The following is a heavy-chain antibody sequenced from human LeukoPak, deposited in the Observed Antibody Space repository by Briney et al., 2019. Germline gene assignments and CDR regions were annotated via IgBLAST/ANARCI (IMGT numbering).Heavy chain of an antibody. CDR3: ARDRGGYEFFDS. D-gene: IGHD5-12*01. V-gene: IGHV3-48*02. CDR2: ISTRSGTI. Sequence: GGALRLSCAASGFTFSNYSMNWVRQAPGKGLHRFSYISTRSGTIYHTTSVKGRFTISRDNAKNSLYLQMNSLRDEDTAVYYCARDRGGYEFFDSWGQGTLVTVSS. CDR1: GFTFSNYS. J-gene: IGHJ4*02.